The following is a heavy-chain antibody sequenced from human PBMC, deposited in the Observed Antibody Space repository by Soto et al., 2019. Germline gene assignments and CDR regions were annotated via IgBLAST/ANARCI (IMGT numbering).Heavy chain of an antibody. CDR1: GFTFSSYS. CDR3: ATGMVRGVIITY. Sequence: EVQLVESGGGLVKPGGSLRLSCAASGFTFSSYSMNWVRQAPGKGLEWVSSISSSSSYIYYADSVKGRFTISRDNAKNSLYLQMNSLRAEDTAVYYCATGMVRGVIITYWGQGTLVTVSS. D-gene: IGHD3-10*01. J-gene: IGHJ4*02. CDR2: ISSSSSYI. V-gene: IGHV3-21*01.